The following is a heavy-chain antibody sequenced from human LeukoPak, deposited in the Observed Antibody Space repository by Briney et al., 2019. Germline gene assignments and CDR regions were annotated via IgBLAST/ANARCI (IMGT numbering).Heavy chain of an antibody. V-gene: IGHV1-8*01. Sequence: ASVKVSCKVSGYTLTELSMHWVRQAPGKGLEWMGWMNPNRGNTGYAQKFQGRVTMTRNTSISTAYMELSSLRSEDTAVYYCAGMDVWGQGTTVTVSS. J-gene: IGHJ6*02. CDR1: GYTLTELS. CDR2: MNPNRGNT. CDR3: AGMDV.